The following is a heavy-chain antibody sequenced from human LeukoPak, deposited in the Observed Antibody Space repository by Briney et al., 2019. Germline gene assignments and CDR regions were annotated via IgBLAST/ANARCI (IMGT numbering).Heavy chain of an antibody. D-gene: IGHD6-25*01. CDR3: ARHPSGFLDYYYMDV. J-gene: IGHJ6*03. CDR2: IYPGDSDT. Sequence: GESLKISCKGSGYSFTTYWIGWVRQMPGKGLEWMGIIYPGDSDTRYSPSFQGQVTTSADKSISTAYLKWSSLSASDTAMYYCARHPSGFLDYYYMDVWGKGTTVTVS. CDR1: GYSFTTYW. V-gene: IGHV5-51*01.